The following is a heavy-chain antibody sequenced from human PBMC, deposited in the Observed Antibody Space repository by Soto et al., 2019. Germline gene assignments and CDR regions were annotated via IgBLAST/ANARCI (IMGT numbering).Heavy chain of an antibody. CDR1: GGSISSGDYY. D-gene: IGHD2-2*01. CDR3: ARSRRVVPAAIGWFDP. J-gene: IGHJ5*02. V-gene: IGHV4-30-4*01. Sequence: SETLSLTCTVSGGSISSGDYYWSWIRQPPGKGLEWIGYIYYSGSTYYNPSLKSRVTISVDTSKNQFSLKLSSVTAADTAVYYCARSRRVVPAAIGWFDPWGQGTLVTVSS. CDR2: IYYSGST.